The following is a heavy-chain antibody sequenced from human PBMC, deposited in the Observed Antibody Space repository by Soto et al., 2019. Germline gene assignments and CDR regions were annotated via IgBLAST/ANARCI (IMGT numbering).Heavy chain of an antibody. Sequence: QVQLVESGGGVVQPGRSLRLSCAASGFTFSSYGMHWVRQAPGKGLEWVAVISYDGSNKYYADSVKGRFTISRDNSKNTLYLQMNSLRAEDTAVYYCAKSPVRGCTNGVCYTGALGYWGQGTLVTVSS. V-gene: IGHV3-30*18. D-gene: IGHD2-8*01. J-gene: IGHJ4*02. CDR2: ISYDGSNK. CDR3: AKSPVRGCTNGVCYTGALGY. CDR1: GFTFSSYG.